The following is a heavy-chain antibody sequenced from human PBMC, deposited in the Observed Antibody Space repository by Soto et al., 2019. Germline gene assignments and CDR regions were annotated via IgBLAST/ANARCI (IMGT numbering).Heavy chain of an antibody. D-gene: IGHD3-10*01. CDR1: GLTFSSYA. CDR3: AKTMGVTAMRTNNYYAMDV. J-gene: IGHJ6*02. Sequence: GGSLRLSCAASGLTFSSYAMSWVRQAPGKGLEWVSAISGSGGSTYYADSVKGRFTISRDNSKNTLYLQRNSLRAEDTAVYYCAKTMGVTAMRTNNYYAMDVWGQGTKFSVSS. V-gene: IGHV3-23*01. CDR2: ISGSGGST.